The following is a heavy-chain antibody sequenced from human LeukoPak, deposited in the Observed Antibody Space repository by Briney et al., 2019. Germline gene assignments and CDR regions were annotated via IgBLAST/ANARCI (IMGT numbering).Heavy chain of an antibody. J-gene: IGHJ6*02. V-gene: IGHV1-2*02. CDR2: INPNSGGT. Sequence: ASVKVSCKASGYTFTGYYMHWVRQAPGQELEWMGWINPNSGGTNYAQKFQGRVTMTRDTSISTAYMELSRLRSDDTAVYYCAREGYYDSSGYYSTLDYYYGMDVWGQGTTVTVSS. CDR3: AREGYYDSSGYYSTLDYYYGMDV. CDR1: GYTFTGYY. D-gene: IGHD3-22*01.